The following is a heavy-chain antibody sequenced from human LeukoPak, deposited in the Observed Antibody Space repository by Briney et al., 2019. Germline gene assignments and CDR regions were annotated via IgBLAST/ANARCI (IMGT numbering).Heavy chain of an antibody. CDR3: TREGIAALY. CDR2: IYRDGTT. CDR1: GFSITGGYY. J-gene: IGHJ4*02. V-gene: IGHV4-38-2*02. D-gene: IGHD2-21*01. Sequence: PSETLSLTCGVSGFSITGGYYWGWVRQPPGKGLEWIGIIYRDGTTYYAPSLKSRVTISINASKNHFFLNLTSVTAADTAVYYCTREGIAALYWGQGSLVFVSS.